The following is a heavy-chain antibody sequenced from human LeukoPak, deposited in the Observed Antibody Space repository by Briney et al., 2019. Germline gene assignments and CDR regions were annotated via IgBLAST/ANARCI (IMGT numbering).Heavy chain of an antibody. V-gene: IGHV4-34*01. CDR2: INHSGST. D-gene: IGHD3-3*01. CDR1: GGSFSGYY. J-gene: IGHJ4*02. Sequence: PSETLSLTCAVYGGSFSGYYWSWIRQPPGKGLKWIGEINHSGSTNYNPSLKSRVTISVDTSKNQFSLKLSSVTAADTPVYYCARSQGQYDFWSGYYHPYFDYWGQGTLVTVSS. CDR3: ARSQGQYDFWSGYYHPYFDY.